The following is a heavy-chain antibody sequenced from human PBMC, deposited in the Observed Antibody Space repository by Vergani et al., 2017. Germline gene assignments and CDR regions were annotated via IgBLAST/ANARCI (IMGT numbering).Heavy chain of an antibody. CDR2: ISAYNGNT. V-gene: IGHV1-18*01. J-gene: IGHJ6*02. CDR1: GYTFTSYG. Sequence: QVHLVQSGAEVKKPGASVKVSCKASGYTFTSYGISWVRQAPGQGLEWMGWISAYNGNTNYAQKFKGRVTMTRDTSISTAYMELSRLRSDDTAVYYCAGRSPPLPDYYYGMDVWGQGTTVTVSS. CDR3: AGRSPPLPDYYYGMDV. D-gene: IGHD1-26*01.